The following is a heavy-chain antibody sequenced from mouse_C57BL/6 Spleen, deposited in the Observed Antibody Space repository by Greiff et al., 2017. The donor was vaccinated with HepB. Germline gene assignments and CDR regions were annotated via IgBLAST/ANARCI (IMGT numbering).Heavy chain of an antibody. CDR1: GFTFSSYA. D-gene: IGHD3-3*01. J-gene: IGHJ3*01. CDR2: ISDGGSYT. V-gene: IGHV5-4*01. CDR3: ARDEGTRAWFAY. Sequence: EVQLVESGGGLVKPGGSLKLSCAASGFTFSSYAMSWVRQTPEKRLEWVATISDGGSYTYYPDNVKGRFTISRDNAKNNLYLQMSHLKSEDTAMYYCARDEGTRAWFAYWGQGTLVTVSA.